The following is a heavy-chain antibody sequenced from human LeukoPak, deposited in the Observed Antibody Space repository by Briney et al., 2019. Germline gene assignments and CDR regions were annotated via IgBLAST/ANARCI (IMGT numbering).Heavy chain of an antibody. CDR3: ARDHSSGWYVFDY. Sequence: SETLSLTCTVSGGSISSGDYYWSWIRQPPGKGLEWIGHIYYSGSTYYNPSLKSRVTISVDTSKNQFSLKLSSVTAADTAVYYCARDHSSGWYVFDYWGQGTLVTVSS. CDR1: GGSISSGDYY. J-gene: IGHJ4*02. V-gene: IGHV4-30-4*01. CDR2: IYYSGST. D-gene: IGHD6-19*01.